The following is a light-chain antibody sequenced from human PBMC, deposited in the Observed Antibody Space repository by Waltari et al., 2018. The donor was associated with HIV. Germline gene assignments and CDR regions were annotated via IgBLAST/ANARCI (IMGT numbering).Light chain of an antibody. J-gene: IGLJ3*02. CDR1: TGAGTSRNL. CDR2: STD. CDR3: LLFYSGEGWV. V-gene: IGLV7-43*01. Sequence: QTVVPQEPSLTVSPGGTVTLTCASSTGAGTSRNLANWFQQNTGQAHKAPLYSTDNQQSWTPARFSGSLLGGKAALTLSGVQPEDEADYYCLLFYSGEGWVFGGGTKLTVL.